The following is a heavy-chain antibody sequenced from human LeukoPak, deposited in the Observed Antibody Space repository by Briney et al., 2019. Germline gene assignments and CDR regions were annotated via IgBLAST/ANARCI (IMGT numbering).Heavy chain of an antibody. V-gene: IGHV1-46*01. CDR3: ARVSMRAATADF. D-gene: IGHD3-3*02. CDR2: INPRGGST. J-gene: IGHJ4*02. CDR1: GYTFTTYY. Sequence: GASVKVSCKASGYTFTTYYMHWLRQAPGQGPEWMGIINPRGGSTDYAQKFQGRVTMTSDTSTSTVYMELHSLRSDDTAVYFCARVSMRAATADFWGQGTLVTVSS.